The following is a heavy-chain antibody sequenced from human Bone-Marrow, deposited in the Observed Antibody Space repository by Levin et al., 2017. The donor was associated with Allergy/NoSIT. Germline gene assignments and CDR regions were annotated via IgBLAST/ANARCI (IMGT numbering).Heavy chain of an antibody. V-gene: IGHV3-30*18. D-gene: IGHD2-15*01. J-gene: IGHJ4*02. Sequence: GGSLRLSCAASGFAFSSYAMYWLRQAPGKGLEWVALIAYDGSKKKFADSVNGRFTISRDNSKNTLYLQMNTLRTEDAAVYYCAKAEVAFDSWGQGTLVTVSS. CDR1: GFAFSSYA. CDR2: IAYDGSKK. CDR3: AKAEVAFDS.